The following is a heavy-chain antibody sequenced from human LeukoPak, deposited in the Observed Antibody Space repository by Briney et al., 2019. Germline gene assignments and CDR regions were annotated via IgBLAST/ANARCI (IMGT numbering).Heavy chain of an antibody. J-gene: IGHJ5*02. CDR3: ASTDYYYDPPP. Sequence: GGSLRLSCVASGFIFSNYWMSWVRQVPGKGLEWVANMKQDGREKYLVDSVKGRFTISRDNAKNSVYLQMNSLTDEDTGVYYCASTDYYYDPPPWGQGTLVTVSS. CDR1: GFIFSNYW. D-gene: IGHD3-22*01. CDR2: MKQDGREK. V-gene: IGHV3-7*01.